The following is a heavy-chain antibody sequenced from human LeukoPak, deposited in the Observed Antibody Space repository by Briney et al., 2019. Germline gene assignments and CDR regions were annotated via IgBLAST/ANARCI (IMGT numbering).Heavy chain of an antibody. CDR3: ARSTSFDY. D-gene: IGHD2-2*01. Sequence: GASVKVSCRAFGYTCTGYYMHWVRQAPGQGLEWMGWINPNSGGTNYQGRVTMTRDTSISTAYMELSRLRSDDTAVYYCARSTSFDYWGQGTLVTVSS. CDR2: INPNSGGT. CDR1: GYTCTGYY. J-gene: IGHJ4*02. V-gene: IGHV1-2*02.